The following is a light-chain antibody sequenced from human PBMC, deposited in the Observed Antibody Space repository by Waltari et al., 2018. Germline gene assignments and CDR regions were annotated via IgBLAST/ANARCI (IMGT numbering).Light chain of an antibody. CDR1: QSVSSY. CDR2: GAS. V-gene: IGKV3-11*01. Sequence: EIVLTQSPATLSLSPGERATLYCRASQSVSSYLAWYQHKPGQAPRLLIYGASNRATGIPARFSGSGSGTDFTLTISSLEPEDFAVYYCQQYNNWPMYTFGQGTKLEIK. J-gene: IGKJ2*01. CDR3: QQYNNWPMYT.